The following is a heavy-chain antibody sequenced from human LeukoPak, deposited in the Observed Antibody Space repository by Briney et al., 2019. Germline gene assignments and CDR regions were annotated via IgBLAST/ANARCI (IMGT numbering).Heavy chain of an antibody. Sequence: WIRQPPGKGLEWIGYIYYSGSTNYNPSLKSRVTISVDTSKNQFSLKLSSVTAADTAVYYCARASCSSSWYCNHYYGMDVWGQGTTVTVSS. J-gene: IGHJ6*02. CDR2: IYYSGST. V-gene: IGHV4-59*01. D-gene: IGHD6-13*01. CDR3: ARASCSSSWYCNHYYGMDV.